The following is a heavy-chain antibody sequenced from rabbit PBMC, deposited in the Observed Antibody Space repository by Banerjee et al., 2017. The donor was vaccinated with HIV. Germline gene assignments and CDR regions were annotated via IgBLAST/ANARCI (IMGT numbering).Heavy chain of an antibody. CDR2: TYNGNGST. CDR1: GFDFSSDA. J-gene: IGHJ4*01. V-gene: IGHV1S40*01. CDR3: ARDLAAVTGWNFGL. D-gene: IGHD7-1*01. Sequence: QSLEESGGGLVQPEGSLALTCKASGFDFSSDAMCWVRQAPGKGLEWIGITYNGNGSTYYASWAKGRFTISKTSSTTLTLQMTSLTVADTATYFCARDLAAVTGWNFGLWGPGTLVTVS.